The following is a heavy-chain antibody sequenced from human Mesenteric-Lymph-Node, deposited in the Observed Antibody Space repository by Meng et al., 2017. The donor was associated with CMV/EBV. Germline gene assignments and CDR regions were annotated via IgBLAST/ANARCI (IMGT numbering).Heavy chain of an antibody. CDR3: ATVVVAASDY. Sequence: SLKISCAASGFNFDDYAMHWVRQSPGKGLEWVSSITWNADSIAYADFVKGRFTISRDNAKNSLYLQMNSLRAEDTAVYYCATVVVAASDYWGQGTLVTVSS. CDR1: GFNFDDYA. J-gene: IGHJ4*02. D-gene: IGHD2-15*01. CDR2: ITWNADSI. V-gene: IGHV3-9*01.